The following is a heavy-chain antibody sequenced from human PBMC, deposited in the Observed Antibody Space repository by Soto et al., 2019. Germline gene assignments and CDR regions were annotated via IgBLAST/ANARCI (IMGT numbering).Heavy chain of an antibody. CDR3: ARYRREAVAGYTLDN. V-gene: IGHV4-59*01. Sequence: SETLSLTCTVSGGSISSNYWTWIRRPPGKGLEWIGYVYNSGSTNYSPSLKSRVTISEDTSKSQFSLKVNSMTAADTAVYYCARYRREAVAGYTLDNWGQGILVTVSS. J-gene: IGHJ4*02. CDR2: VYNSGST. CDR1: GGSISSNY. D-gene: IGHD6-13*01.